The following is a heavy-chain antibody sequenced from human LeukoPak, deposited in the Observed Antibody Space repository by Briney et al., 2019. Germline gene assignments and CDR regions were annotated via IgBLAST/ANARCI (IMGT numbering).Heavy chain of an antibody. CDR3: ARGVIVGVTAPGY. J-gene: IGHJ4*02. CDR2: IKQDGSEK. D-gene: IGHD1-26*01. Sequence: TGGSLRLSCAASGFTFSYFWMSWVRQAPGKGLEWVANIKQDGSEKYYVDSVRGRFTISRDNAKNSLYLQMNSLRAEDTAVYYCARGVIVGVTAPGYWGQGTLVTVSS. V-gene: IGHV3-7*01. CDR1: GFTFSYFW.